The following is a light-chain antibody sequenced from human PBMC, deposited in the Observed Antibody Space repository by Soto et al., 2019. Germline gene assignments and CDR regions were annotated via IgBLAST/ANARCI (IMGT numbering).Light chain of an antibody. CDR3: QQSYSTLLT. V-gene: IGKV1-39*01. CDR2: AAS. CDR1: QTIIRY. J-gene: IGKJ3*01. Sequence: DIQMTQSPSSLSASVGDRVTITCRASQTIIRYLNWYQQKPGRAPNLLIYAASSLQSGVPSRFSGSGSGTEFPLTISSLQPEDFATYYCQQSYSTLLTFGPGTKVEIK.